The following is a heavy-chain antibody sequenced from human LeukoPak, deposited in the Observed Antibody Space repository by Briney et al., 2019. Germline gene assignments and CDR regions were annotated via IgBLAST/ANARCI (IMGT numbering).Heavy chain of an antibody. CDR2: ISGDGGST. Sequence: GGSLRLSCAASGFTFDDYAMHWVRQAPGKGLEWVSLISGDGGSTYYADSVKGRFTISRDNAKNSLYLQMNSLRAEDTAVYYCARDDYGDLFDYWGQGTLVTVSS. D-gene: IGHD4-17*01. CDR3: ARDDYGDLFDY. V-gene: IGHV3-43*02. J-gene: IGHJ4*02. CDR1: GFTFDDYA.